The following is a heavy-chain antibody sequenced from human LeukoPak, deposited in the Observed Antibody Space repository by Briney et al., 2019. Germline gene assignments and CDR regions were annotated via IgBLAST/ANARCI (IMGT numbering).Heavy chain of an antibody. CDR2: IYYSGST. Sequence: SETLSLTCTVSGGSISSGGYYWSWIRQHPGKGLEWIGYIYYSGSTYYNPSLKSRVTISVDTSKSQFSLKLSSVTAADTAVYYCARARRNSSPLDPWGQGTLVTVSS. CDR3: ARARRNSSPLDP. CDR1: GGSISSGGYY. V-gene: IGHV4-31*03. D-gene: IGHD6-13*01. J-gene: IGHJ5*02.